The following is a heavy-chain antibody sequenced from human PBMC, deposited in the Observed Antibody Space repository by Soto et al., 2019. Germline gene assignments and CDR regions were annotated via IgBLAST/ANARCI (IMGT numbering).Heavy chain of an antibody. Sequence: GGSLRLSCAVSGFTVSYNYMNWVRQAPGKGLEWVSVIYRGGDTFYADSVKGRFTISRDNSKNTLYLQMSSLRAEDTAVYYCARGMYGSGNYYIGDAFDMWGQGTMVTV. V-gene: IGHV3-53*01. CDR3: ARGMYGSGNYYIGDAFDM. J-gene: IGHJ3*02. D-gene: IGHD3-10*01. CDR1: GFTVSYNY. CDR2: IYRGGDT.